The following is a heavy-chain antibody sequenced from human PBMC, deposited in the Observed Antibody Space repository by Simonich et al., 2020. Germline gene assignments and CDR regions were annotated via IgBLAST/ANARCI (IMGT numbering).Heavy chain of an antibody. CDR1: GGSFSGYY. V-gene: IGHV4-59*10. CDR2: IYTSGST. Sequence: QVQLQQWGAGLLKPSETLSLTCAVYGGSFSGYYWSWIRQPAGKGLEWIGRIYTSGSTNYNPPLKSRVTISVDKSKNQFSLKLSSVTAADTAVYYCARGAYSSSSGDYWGQGTLVTVSS. D-gene: IGHD6-6*01. CDR3: ARGAYSSSSGDY. J-gene: IGHJ4*02.